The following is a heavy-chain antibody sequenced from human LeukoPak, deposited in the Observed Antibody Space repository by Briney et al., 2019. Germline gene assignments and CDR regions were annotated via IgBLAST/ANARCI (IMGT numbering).Heavy chain of an antibody. Sequence: PSETLSLTCTVSGGSISSGGYYWSWIRQHPGKGLEWIGYIYYSGSTYYNPSLKSRITIPLNTSKNQFSLQLSSVTAADTAVYYCARDKSSTVAQHTYACGMDVCGEGSTVTVSS. J-gene: IGHJ6*04. V-gene: IGHV4-31*03. CDR2: IYYSGST. CDR1: GGSISSGGYY. D-gene: IGHD4-23*01. CDR3: ARDKSSTVAQHTYACGMDV.